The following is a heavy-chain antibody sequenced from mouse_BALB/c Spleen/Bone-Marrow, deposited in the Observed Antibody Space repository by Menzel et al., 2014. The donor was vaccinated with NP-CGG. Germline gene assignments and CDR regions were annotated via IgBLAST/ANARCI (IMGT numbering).Heavy chain of an antibody. V-gene: IGHV1-14*01. D-gene: IGHD1-1*01. CDR3: ARTYYYGSNLFAY. CDR1: GYTFTSYV. CDR2: INPYNDGT. Sequence: VQLQQSGPELVKPGASVKMSCKASGYTFTSYVMHWVKQKPGQGLEWIGYINPYNDGTKYNEKFKGKATLTSDKSSSTAYTELSSLTSEDSAVYYCARTYYYGSNLFAYWGQGTLVTVSA. J-gene: IGHJ3*01.